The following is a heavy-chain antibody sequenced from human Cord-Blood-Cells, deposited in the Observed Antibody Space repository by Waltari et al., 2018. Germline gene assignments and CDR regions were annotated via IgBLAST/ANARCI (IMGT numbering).Heavy chain of an antibody. CDR3: ARGPIQLDY. Sequence: QVQLQESGPGLVKPSETLSLTCTVSGYSLSSGYYWGWIRQPPGKGLEWIGSIYHSGSTYYNPSLKIRVTISVDTSKNQFSLKLSSVTAADTAVYYCARGPIQLDYWGQGTLVTVSS. J-gene: IGHJ4*02. D-gene: IGHD6-6*01. V-gene: IGHV4-38-2*02. CDR2: IYHSGST. CDR1: GYSLSSGYY.